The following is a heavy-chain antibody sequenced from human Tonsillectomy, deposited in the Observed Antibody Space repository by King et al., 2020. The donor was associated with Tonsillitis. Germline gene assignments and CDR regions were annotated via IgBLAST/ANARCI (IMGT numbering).Heavy chain of an antibody. J-gene: IGHJ4*02. CDR3: ARDRGEMATLDY. V-gene: IGHV3-33*01. CDR2: IWYDGSNK. CDR1: GFTFSSYG. D-gene: IGHD5-24*01. Sequence: VQLVESGGGVVQPGRSLRLSCAASGFTFSSYGMHWVRQAPGKGLEWVAVIWYDGSNKYYADSVKGRFTISRDNSKNTLYLQMNSLIAEDTAVYYCARDRGEMATLDYWGQGTLVTVSS.